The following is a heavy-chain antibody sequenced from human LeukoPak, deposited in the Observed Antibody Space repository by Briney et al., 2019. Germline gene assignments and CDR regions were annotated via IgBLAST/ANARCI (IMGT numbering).Heavy chain of an antibody. CDR2: ISGSGDST. D-gene: IGHD6-13*01. Sequence: PGGSLRLSCAASGFTFNNYAMSWVRQAPGKGLEWVSAISGSGDSTYYADSVKGRFTISRDNSKNTLYLQMSSLRAEDTAVYSCAKSRIAAAGCFDYWGQGTLVTVSS. J-gene: IGHJ4*02. CDR3: AKSRIAAAGCFDY. V-gene: IGHV3-23*01. CDR1: GFTFNNYA.